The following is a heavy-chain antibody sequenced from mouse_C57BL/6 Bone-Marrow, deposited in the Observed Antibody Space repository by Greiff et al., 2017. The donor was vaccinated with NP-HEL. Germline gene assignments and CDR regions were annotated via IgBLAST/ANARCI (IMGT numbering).Heavy chain of an antibody. V-gene: IGHV14-2*01. Sequence: EVQLQQSGAELVKPGASVKLSCTASGFNITDYYMHWVKQRTEQGLEWIGRIDPEDGETKYAQKFQGKATITADTSSNTAYLQLSSLTSEDTAVYYCARRPFTPYAMDYWGQGTSVTVSS. CDR2: IDPEDGET. CDR3: ARRPFTPYAMDY. CDR1: GFNITDYY. J-gene: IGHJ4*01.